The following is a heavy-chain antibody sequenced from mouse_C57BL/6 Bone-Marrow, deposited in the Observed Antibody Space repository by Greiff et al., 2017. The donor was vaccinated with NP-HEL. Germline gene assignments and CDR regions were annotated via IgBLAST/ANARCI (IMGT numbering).Heavy chain of an antibody. CDR2: IDPSDSYT. Sequence: QVQLKQPGAELVRPGTSVKLSCKASGYTFTSYWMHWVKQRPGQGLEWIGVIDPSDSYTNYNQKFKGKATLTVDTSSSTAYMQLSSLTSEDSAVYYCASGEGVRFAYWGQGTLVTVSA. V-gene: IGHV1-59*01. CDR1: GYTFTSYW. J-gene: IGHJ3*01. CDR3: ASGEGVRFAY. D-gene: IGHD2-1*01.